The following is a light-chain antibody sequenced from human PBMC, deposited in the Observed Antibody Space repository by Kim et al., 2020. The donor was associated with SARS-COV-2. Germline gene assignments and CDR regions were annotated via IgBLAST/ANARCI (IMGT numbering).Light chain of an antibody. CDR1: QGINSD. V-gene: IGKV1-16*01. Sequence: DIQMTQSPSSLSASVGDRVTITCRASQGINSDLAWFQQKPGRGPKSLIYAASSLHSGVPSRFSGSGYGTEFTLTISSLQPEDFASYFCQQYNRFPRTFGQGTKVDIK. J-gene: IGKJ1*01. CDR2: AAS. CDR3: QQYNRFPRT.